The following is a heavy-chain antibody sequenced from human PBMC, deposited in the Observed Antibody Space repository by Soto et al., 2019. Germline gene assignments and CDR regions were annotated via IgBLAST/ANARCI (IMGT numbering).Heavy chain of an antibody. Sequence: SQTLSLTCAISGASVSSNTAAWNWMRSCPSRGLEWLGRTYYRSNWRHDYAVSVKSRITVNPDTSKNHFSLQLNSVTPDDTAVYYCARGVAGSGFDLWGQGTLVTVSS. CDR2: TYYRSNWRH. CDR1: GASVSSNTAA. V-gene: IGHV6-1*01. J-gene: IGHJ4*02. D-gene: IGHD6-19*01. CDR3: ARGVAGSGFDL.